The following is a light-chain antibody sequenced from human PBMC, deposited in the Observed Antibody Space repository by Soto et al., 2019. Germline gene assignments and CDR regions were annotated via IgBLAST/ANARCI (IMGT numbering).Light chain of an antibody. V-gene: IGKV3-20*01. CDR1: QSISSSY. J-gene: IGKJ3*01. Sequence: EIVLTQSPGTLSLSPGERATLSCRASQSISSSYLAWYQQKPGQDPRLLVYGASSIATVSPDRFSGSGSGTDLTITISRLEPEDFAVYYCQQYGSSRFTFGPGTKVDIK. CDR2: GAS. CDR3: QQYGSSRFT.